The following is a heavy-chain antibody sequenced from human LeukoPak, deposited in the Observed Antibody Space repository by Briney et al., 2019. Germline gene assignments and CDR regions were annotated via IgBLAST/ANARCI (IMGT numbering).Heavy chain of an antibody. CDR2: IRIRAKGYTT. CDR3: VRDVWWTYDY. V-gene: IGHV3-72*01. D-gene: IGHD2-8*02. CDR1: GFTFSDYY. J-gene: IGHJ4*02. Sequence: GGSLRLSCAASGFTFSDYYMGWVRQTPGKGLEWVGSIRIRAKGYTTDYGASVKDRFTISRDDSKNSVYLQMNSLQSEDTAVYYCVRDVWWTYDYWGQGTLVTVSS.